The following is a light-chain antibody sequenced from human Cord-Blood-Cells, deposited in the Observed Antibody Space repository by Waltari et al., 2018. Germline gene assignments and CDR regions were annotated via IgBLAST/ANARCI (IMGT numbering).Light chain of an antibody. CDR3: QQSYSTPPLT. CDR1: QSISSY. V-gene: IGKV1-39*01. Sequence: DIQMTQSPSSLSASVGDRVTITCRASQSISSYLNWYQQKPGKAPKLLIYAASSLQSGVASRFSGSGSATDFTLTISSLQPEDFATYYCQQSYSTPPLTFGGGTKVEIK. J-gene: IGKJ4*01. CDR2: AAS.